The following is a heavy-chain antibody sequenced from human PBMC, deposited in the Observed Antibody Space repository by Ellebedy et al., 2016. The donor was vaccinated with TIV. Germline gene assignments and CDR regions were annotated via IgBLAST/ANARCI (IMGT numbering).Heavy chain of an antibody. CDR2: ISSTSTYI. CDR1: GFTFSNYW. Sequence: GESLKISCVASGFTFSNYWMHWVRQVPGKGLEWVSSISSTSTYIYYADSVKGRFTISSDNAKNSLYLQMNSLRAEDTAVYYCTTGSVEGYWGQGILVTVSS. CDR3: TTGSVEGY. D-gene: IGHD6-6*01. J-gene: IGHJ4*02. V-gene: IGHV3-21*01.